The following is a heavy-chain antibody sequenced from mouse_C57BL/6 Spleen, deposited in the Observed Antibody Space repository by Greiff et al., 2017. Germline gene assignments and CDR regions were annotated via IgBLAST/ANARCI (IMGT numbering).Heavy chain of an antibody. V-gene: IGHV1-54*01. D-gene: IGHD2-4*01. CDR3: ARTRPYDYDVDY. CDR1: GYAFTNYL. J-gene: IGHJ2*01. Sequence: QVQLQQSGAELVRPGTSVKVSCKASGYAFTNYLIEWVKQRPGQGLEWIGVINPGSGGTNYNEKFKGKATLTADTSSSTAYMQLSSLTSDDSAVYFCARTRPYDYDVDYWGQGTTLTVSS. CDR2: INPGSGGT.